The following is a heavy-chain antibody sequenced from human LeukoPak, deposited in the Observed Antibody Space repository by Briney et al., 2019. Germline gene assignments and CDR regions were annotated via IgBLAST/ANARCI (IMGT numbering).Heavy chain of an antibody. CDR3: ARDFFHHDSSEDY. J-gene: IGHJ4*02. CDR1: GGSISSYY. D-gene: IGHD3-22*01. Sequence: SETLSLTCTVSGGSISSYYWSWIRQPPGKGLEWIGYIYYSGSTNYNPSLKSRVTISVDTSKNQFSLKLSSVTAADTAVYYCARDFFHHDSSEDYWGQGTLVTVSS. CDR2: IYYSGST. V-gene: IGHV4-59*01.